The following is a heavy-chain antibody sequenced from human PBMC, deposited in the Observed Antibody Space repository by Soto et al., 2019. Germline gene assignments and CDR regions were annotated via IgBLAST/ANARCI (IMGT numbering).Heavy chain of an antibody. CDR3: AFGEASRYYSYRMHV. CDR1: ALTFSSYS. Sequence: PGGALRLSCPASALTFSSYSMNGVGQAPGEGLEWVSYISSSSSTVYYADSVKGRFTISRGNAKNSLSPQMPSLTAEDTAVSYRAFGEASRYYSYRMHVWGQGTPVNASS. CDR2: ISSSSSTV. J-gene: IGHJ6*01. D-gene: IGHD2-21*01. V-gene: IGHV3-48*01.